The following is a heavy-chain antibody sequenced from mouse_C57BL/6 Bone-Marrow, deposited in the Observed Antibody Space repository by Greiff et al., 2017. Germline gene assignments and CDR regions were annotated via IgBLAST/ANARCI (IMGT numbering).Heavy chain of an antibody. CDR3: ANYYGSSYGYFDY. Sequence: VHLVESGAELAKPGASVKLSCKASGYTFTSYWMHWVKQRPGQGLEWIGYINPSSGYTKYNQKFKDKATLTADKSSSTAYMQLSSLTYEDSAVYYCANYYGSSYGYFDYWGQGTTLTVSS. CDR1: GYTFTSYW. V-gene: IGHV1-7*01. D-gene: IGHD1-1*01. CDR2: INPSSGYT. J-gene: IGHJ2*01.